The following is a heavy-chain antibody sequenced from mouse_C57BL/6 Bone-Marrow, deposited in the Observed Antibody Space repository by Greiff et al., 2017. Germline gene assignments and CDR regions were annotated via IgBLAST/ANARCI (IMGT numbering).Heavy chain of an antibody. CDR1: GFNIKDDY. CDR2: IDPENGDT. D-gene: IGHD1-1*01. Sequence: EVQLQQSGAELVRPGASVKLSCTASGFNIKDDYMHWVKQRTEQGLEWIGRIDPENGDTEYASKFQGKATISADTSSNTAYLQLSSLTSADTAVDYCTTYYYFRSALFAYWCRGTLVTVTA. V-gene: IGHV14-4*01. CDR3: TTYYYFRSALFAY. J-gene: IGHJ3*01.